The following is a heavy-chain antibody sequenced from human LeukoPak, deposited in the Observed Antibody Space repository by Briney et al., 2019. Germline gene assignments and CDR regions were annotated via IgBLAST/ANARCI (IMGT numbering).Heavy chain of an antibody. J-gene: IGHJ4*02. Sequence: PGGSLRLSCAASGFTFSSNAMSWVRQAPGKGLEWVSAIRGSGSGTYYADSVKGRFTISRDNSKNTLFLQMNSLRAEDTAVYYCAKADSSGWYVPEYYFDYWGQGTLVTVSS. D-gene: IGHD6-19*01. CDR2: IRGSGSGT. V-gene: IGHV3-23*01. CDR3: AKADSSGWYVPEYYFDY. CDR1: GFTFSSNA.